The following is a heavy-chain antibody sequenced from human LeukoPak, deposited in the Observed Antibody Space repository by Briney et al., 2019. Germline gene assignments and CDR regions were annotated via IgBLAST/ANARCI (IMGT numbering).Heavy chain of an antibody. CDR1: GYTFTIYG. CDR3: ARDIPSIAAAGMNDY. D-gene: IGHD6-13*01. CDR2: ISAYNGNT. V-gene: IGHV1-18*01. J-gene: IGHJ4*02. Sequence: GASVKVSCKASGYTFTIYGIGWVRQAPGQGLEWMGWISAYNGNTNYAQKLQGRVTMTTDTSTSTAYMELRSLRSDDTAVYYCARDIPSIAAAGMNDYWGQGTLVTVSS.